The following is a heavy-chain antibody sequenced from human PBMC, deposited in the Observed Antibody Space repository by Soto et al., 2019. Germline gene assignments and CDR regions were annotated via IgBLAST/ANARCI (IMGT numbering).Heavy chain of an antibody. Sequence: SETLSLTCTVSGGSISSFYWSWIRQPPGKGLEWIGYVYYSGSANYNPSLMSRVSISLDPSKKQFSLQLTSVTAADTAVYYCASVIQLYPSFFDPWCQGTLVTV. V-gene: IGHV4-59*01. CDR1: GGSISSFY. D-gene: IGHD2-2*02. J-gene: IGHJ5*02. CDR2: VYYSGSA. CDR3: ASVIQLYPSFFDP.